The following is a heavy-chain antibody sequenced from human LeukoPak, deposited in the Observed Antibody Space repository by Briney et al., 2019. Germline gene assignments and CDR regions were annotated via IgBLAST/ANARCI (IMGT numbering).Heavy chain of an antibody. CDR2: ISYDGSNK. D-gene: IGHD4-17*01. CDR3: ARDGDYGDSRGAFDI. V-gene: IGHV3-30-3*01. CDR1: GFTFSSYA. Sequence: GRSLRLSCAASGFTFSSYAMHWVRQAPGKGLEWVAVISYDGSNKYYADSVKGRFTISRDNSKNTLYLQMNSLRAEDTAVYYCARDGDYGDSRGAFDIWGQGTMVTVSS. J-gene: IGHJ3*02.